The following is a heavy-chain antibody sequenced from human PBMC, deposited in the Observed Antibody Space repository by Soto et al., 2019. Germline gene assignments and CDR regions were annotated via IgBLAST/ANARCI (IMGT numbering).Heavy chain of an antibody. J-gene: IGHJ6*02. Sequence: SETLSLTCAVYGGSFSGYYWSWIRQPPGKGLEWIGEINHSGSTYYNPSLKSRVTISVDTSKNQFSLKLRSVTAADTAVYYCARPDYDGMDVWGQGTTVTVSS. CDR2: INHSGST. CDR1: GGSFSGYY. V-gene: IGHV4-34*01. CDR3: ARPDYDGMDV.